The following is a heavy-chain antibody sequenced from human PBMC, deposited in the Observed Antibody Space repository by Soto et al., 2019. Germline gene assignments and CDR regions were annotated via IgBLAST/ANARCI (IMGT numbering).Heavy chain of an antibody. CDR1: GFTFSSYA. CDR3: AKETIFGVGPGYYGMDV. D-gene: IGHD3-3*01. Sequence: EVQLLESGGGLVQPGVSLRLSCAASGFTFSSYALNWVRQAPGKVLEWVSSISDRGSSTYYAYSVKGRLTISRDNSKNTLYLQMNSLRAEDTAVYYCAKETIFGVGPGYYGMDVWGQGTTVTVSS. J-gene: IGHJ6*02. CDR2: ISDRGSST. V-gene: IGHV3-23*01.